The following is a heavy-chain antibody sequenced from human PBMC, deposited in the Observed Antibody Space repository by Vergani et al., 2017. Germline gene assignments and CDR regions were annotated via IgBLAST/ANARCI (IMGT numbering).Heavy chain of an antibody. J-gene: IGHJ5*02. CDR3: ARGRPYYDFWSGYYRPNWFDP. Sequence: QLQLQESGPGLVKPSETLSLTCAVYGGSFSGYYWSWIRQPPGKGLEWIGEINHSGSTNYNPSLKSRVTISVDTSKNQFSLKLSSVTAADTAVYYCARGRPYYDFWSGYYRPNWFDPWGQGTLVTVSS. CDR1: GGSFSGYY. V-gene: IGHV4-34*01. D-gene: IGHD3-3*01. CDR2: INHSGST.